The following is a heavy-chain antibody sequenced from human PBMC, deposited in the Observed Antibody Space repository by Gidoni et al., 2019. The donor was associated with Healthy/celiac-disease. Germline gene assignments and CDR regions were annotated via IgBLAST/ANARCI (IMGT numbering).Heavy chain of an antibody. J-gene: IGHJ4*02. V-gene: IGHV3-48*03. CDR2: ISSSGSTI. CDR3: ARLEQQLVRDY. D-gene: IGHD6-13*01. Sequence: EVQLVESGGGLVQPGWSLRLSCAASGFTFSSYEMNWVRQAPGKGLGWVSYISSSGSTIYYADSVKGRFTISRDNAKNSLYLQMNSLRAEDTAVYYCARLEQQLVRDYWGQGTLVTVSS. CDR1: GFTFSSYE.